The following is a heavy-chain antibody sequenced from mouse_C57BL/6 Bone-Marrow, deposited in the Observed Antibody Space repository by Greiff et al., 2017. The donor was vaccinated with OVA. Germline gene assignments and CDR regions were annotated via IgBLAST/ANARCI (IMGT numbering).Heavy chain of an antibody. Sequence: QVQLQQPGAELVMPGASVKLSCKASGYTFTSYWMHWVKQRPGQGLEWIREIDPSDSYTNYNQKFKGKSTLTVDKSSSTAYMQLSSLTSEDSAVYYCAREEYYGSSPCVWGTGTTVTVSS. CDR2: IDPSDSYT. V-gene: IGHV1-69*01. D-gene: IGHD1-1*01. J-gene: IGHJ1*03. CDR1: GYTFTSYW. CDR3: AREEYYGSSPCV.